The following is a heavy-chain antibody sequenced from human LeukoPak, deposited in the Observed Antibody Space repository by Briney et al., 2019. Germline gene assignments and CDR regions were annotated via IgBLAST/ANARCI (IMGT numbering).Heavy chain of an antibody. CDR1: GFTFSNYW. Sequence: GGCLRLSCAASGFTFSNYWMSWVRQAPGKGLEWVASIRPDGDGDHFMDSVKGRFTISRDNAERSLFLQMNSLRADDTAVYYCARLMGGVTTYDSWGRGTLVTVSS. V-gene: IGHV3-7*01. J-gene: IGHJ4*02. CDR3: ARLMGGVTTYDS. CDR2: IRPDGDGD. D-gene: IGHD4-11*01.